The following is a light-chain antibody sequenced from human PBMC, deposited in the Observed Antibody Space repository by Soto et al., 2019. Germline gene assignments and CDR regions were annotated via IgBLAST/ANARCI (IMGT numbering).Light chain of an antibody. J-gene: IGKJ4*01. Sequence: EIQMTQSPSSLSASVGDRVTITCRASQSISNYLSWYQQKAGKAPKLLIFDTSTLQSGVPSRFSGSGSGTEFTLTISSLQPEDFVTYYCLQSFNTPLTFGGGSTIEIK. V-gene: IGKV1-39*01. CDR3: LQSFNTPLT. CDR1: QSISNY. CDR2: DTS.